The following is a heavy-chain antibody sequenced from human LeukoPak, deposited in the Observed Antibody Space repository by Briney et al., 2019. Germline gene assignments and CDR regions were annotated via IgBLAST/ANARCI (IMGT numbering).Heavy chain of an antibody. D-gene: IGHD3-22*01. J-gene: IGHJ1*01. CDR2: INHSGSP. CDR1: GGSFSGYY. Sequence: SETLSLTCSVYGGSFSGYYWSWIRQPPGQGLEWIGEINHSGSPNYNPSLKRRVTISVDTSKNQFSLKLSSVTAADTAVYYCARGSNYYDSRGYYGAPPEYFQYWGQGTLVTVSS. V-gene: IGHV4-34*01. CDR3: ARGSNYYDSRGYYGAPPEYFQY.